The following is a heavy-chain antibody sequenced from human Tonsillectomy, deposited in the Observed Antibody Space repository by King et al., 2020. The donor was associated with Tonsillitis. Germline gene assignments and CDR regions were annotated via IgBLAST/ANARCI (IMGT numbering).Heavy chain of an antibody. V-gene: IGHV3-30*03. D-gene: IGHD1-26*01. CDR2: MSFDGSNN. Sequence: VQLVESGGGVVQPGRSLRVSCAASGFTFSTSGLHWVRQAPGKGLEWVALMSFDGSNNYYADSVKGRFTISRDNSKNTLYLQMNSLRVEDTAVYYCAIGGGSYYLPFDPWGQGTLVTVSS. J-gene: IGHJ5*02. CDR1: GFTFSTSG. CDR3: AIGGGSYYLPFDP.